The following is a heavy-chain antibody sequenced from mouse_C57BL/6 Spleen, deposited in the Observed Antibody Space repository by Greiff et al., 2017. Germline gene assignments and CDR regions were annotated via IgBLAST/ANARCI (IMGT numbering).Heavy chain of an antibody. Sequence: EVQLQQSGPELVKPGASVKISCKASGYTFTDYYMNWVKQSHGKSLEWIGDINPNNGGTSYNQKFKGKATLTVDKSSSTAYMELRSLTSEDSAVYYCAREERYGNYGPFAYWGQGTLVTVSA. CDR2: INPNNGGT. CDR1: GYTFTDYY. V-gene: IGHV1-26*01. D-gene: IGHD2-10*02. J-gene: IGHJ3*01. CDR3: AREERYGNYGPFAY.